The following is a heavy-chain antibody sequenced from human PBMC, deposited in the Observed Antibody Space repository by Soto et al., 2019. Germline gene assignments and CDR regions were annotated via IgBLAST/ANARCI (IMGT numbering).Heavy chain of an antibody. CDR3: ARGYYSTTTEGIYYYYYYYYMDV. D-gene: IGHD3-10*01. Sequence: SETLSLTCAVYGGSFSGYYWSWIRQPPGKGLEWIGEINHSGSTNYNPSLKSRVTISVDTSKNQFSLKLSSVTAADTAVYYCARGYYSTTTEGIYYYYYYYYMDVWGKGTTVTVSS. J-gene: IGHJ6*03. CDR1: GGSFSGYY. CDR2: INHSGST. V-gene: IGHV4-34*01.